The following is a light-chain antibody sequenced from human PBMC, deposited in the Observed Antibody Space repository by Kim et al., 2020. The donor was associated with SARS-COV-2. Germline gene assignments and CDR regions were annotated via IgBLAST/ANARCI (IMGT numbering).Light chain of an antibody. CDR3: QQYGNWPLT. J-gene: IGKJ4*01. CDR2: DAS. V-gene: IGKV3-15*01. CDR1: RTIAVN. Sequence: SVSPGERATVSCRASRTIAVNLAWYQQRPGQPPRLLIYDASSRATGIPARFSGSGSGTEFTLTVSSLQSEDFTTYYCQQYGNWPLTFGGGTKLEI.